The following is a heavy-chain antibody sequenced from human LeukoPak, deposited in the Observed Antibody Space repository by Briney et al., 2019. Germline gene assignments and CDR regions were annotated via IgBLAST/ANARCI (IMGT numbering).Heavy chain of an antibody. V-gene: IGHV3-30*04. CDR3: ARNSDYYDYSPQSV. CDR2: IGHDGADK. CDR1: GFTLRHYA. Sequence: GGSLRLSCAASGFTLRHYALHWVRQAPGKGLEWVALIGHDGADKYYADSVKGRFLISRDNSKNMLFLQMNSLIIEDTAVYYCARNSDYYDYSPQSVWGQGTLVIVS. J-gene: IGHJ4*02. D-gene: IGHD3-22*01.